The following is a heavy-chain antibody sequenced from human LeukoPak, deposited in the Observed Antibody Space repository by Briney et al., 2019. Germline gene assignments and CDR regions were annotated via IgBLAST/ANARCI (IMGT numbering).Heavy chain of an antibody. V-gene: IGHV4-4*07. CDR2: FYTSGST. Sequence: PSETLSLTCSVSGGSDNSYYWSWIRQPAGKVLEWIGRFYTSGSTDYSPSLKSRLTMSVDTSENQFSLNLSSVTAADTAVYYCARDSRDPSLWFGELLSPLDCWGQGTLVTVSS. CDR3: ARDSRDPSLWFGELLSPLDC. CDR1: GGSDNSYY. D-gene: IGHD3-10*01. J-gene: IGHJ4*02.